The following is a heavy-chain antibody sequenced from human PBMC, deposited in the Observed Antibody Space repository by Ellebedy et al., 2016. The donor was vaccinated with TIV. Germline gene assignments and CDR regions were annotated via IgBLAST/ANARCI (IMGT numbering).Heavy chain of an antibody. D-gene: IGHD5-24*01. CDR2: MNAGNGNT. CDR1: GYTFSSYA. Sequence: AASVKVSCKASGYTFSSYAMHWVRQAPGQRLEWMGWMNAGNGNTKYSQKFQGRVTITRDTSANPAYMELSSLRSEDTAVYYCARGRGDGYNLNLYYWGQGALVSVSS. J-gene: IGHJ4*02. CDR3: ARGRGDGYNLNLYY. V-gene: IGHV1-3*01.